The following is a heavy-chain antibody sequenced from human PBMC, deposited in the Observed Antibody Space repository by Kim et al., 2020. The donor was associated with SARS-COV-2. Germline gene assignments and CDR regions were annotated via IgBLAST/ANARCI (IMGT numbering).Heavy chain of an antibody. V-gene: IGHV4-59*13. Sequence: SETLSLTCNVSGASISSYYWSWIRHPPGKGLEWIGYISFIGNTNYNPSLKSRVTISVDTSKNQFSLKVSSVTAADTAVYYCARDGCSSTSCMDVWGQGTTVTVSS. J-gene: IGHJ6*02. CDR1: GASISSYY. CDR3: ARDGCSSTSCMDV. D-gene: IGHD2-2*01. CDR2: ISFIGNT.